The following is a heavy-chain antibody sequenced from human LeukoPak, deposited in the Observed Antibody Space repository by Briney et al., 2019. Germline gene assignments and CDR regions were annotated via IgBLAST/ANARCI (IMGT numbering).Heavy chain of an antibody. CDR1: GFTFSSYA. J-gene: IGHJ6*02. CDR3: AKGTTLAGYIVVVPAAFDG. D-gene: IGHD2-2*01. Sequence: GGSLRLSCAASGFTFSSYAMSWVRQAPGKGLEWVSAISGSGGSTYYADSVKGRFTISRDNSKNTPYLQMNSLRAEDTAVYYCAKGTTLAGYIVVVPAAFDGWGQGTTVTVSS. CDR2: ISGSGGST. V-gene: IGHV3-23*01.